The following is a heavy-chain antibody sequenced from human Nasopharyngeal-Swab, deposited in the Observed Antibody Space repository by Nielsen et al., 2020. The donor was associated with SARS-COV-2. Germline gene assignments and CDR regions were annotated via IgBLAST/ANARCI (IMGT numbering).Heavy chain of an antibody. CDR3: AREDRGYCSGGSCYKNFDY. Sequence: GGSLRLSCAASGFTFRKYAMQWVRQAPGKGLEWVATVWFDGSNEYYADSVKGRFTISRDNSKSTVDLQMNSLRVEDTAVYYCAREDRGYCSGGSCYKNFDYWGQGTLVTVSS. D-gene: IGHD2-15*01. CDR2: VWFDGSNE. CDR1: GFTFRKYA. V-gene: IGHV3-33*01. J-gene: IGHJ4*02.